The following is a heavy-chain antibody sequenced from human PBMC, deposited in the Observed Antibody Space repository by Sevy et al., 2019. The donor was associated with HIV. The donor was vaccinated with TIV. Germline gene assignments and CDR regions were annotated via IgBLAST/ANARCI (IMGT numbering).Heavy chain of an antibody. D-gene: IGHD3-9*01. CDR1: GGSISSYY. CDR3: ARESYDILPGSRGMDV. Sequence: SETLSLTCTVSGGSISSYYWSWIRQPPGKRLEWIGYIYYSGSTNYNPSLKSRVTISVDTSRNQFSLKLRSVTAADTAVYYCARESYDILPGSRGMDVWGQGTTVTVSS. J-gene: IGHJ6*02. CDR2: IYYSGST. V-gene: IGHV4-59*01.